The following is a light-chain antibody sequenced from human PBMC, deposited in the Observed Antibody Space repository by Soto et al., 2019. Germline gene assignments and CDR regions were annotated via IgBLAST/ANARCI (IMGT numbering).Light chain of an antibody. CDR1: QSVSSN. CDR3: QQYNNWPYT. Sequence: EIVMTQSPAPLSVSPGERATLSCRASQSVSSNLAWYQQKPGQAPRLLIYGASTRATGIPARFSGSGSGTEFTLTISSLQSEDFAVYYCQQYNNWPYTFGQWTKLESK. J-gene: IGKJ2*01. CDR2: GAS. V-gene: IGKV3-15*01.